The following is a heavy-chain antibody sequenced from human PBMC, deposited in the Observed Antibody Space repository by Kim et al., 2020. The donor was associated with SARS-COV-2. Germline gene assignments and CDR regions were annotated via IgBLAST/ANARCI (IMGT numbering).Heavy chain of an antibody. V-gene: IGHV1-46*01. J-gene: IGHJ5*02. CDR3: ARGCHIVATGYNWFDP. D-gene: IGHD5-12*01. CDR2: INPSGGST. CDR1: GYTFTSYY. Sequence: ASVKVSCKASGYTFTSYYMHWVRQAPGQGLEWMGIINPSGGSTSYAQKFQGRVTMTRDTSTSTVYMELSSLRSEDTAVYYCARGCHIVATGYNWFDPWGQGTLVTVSS.